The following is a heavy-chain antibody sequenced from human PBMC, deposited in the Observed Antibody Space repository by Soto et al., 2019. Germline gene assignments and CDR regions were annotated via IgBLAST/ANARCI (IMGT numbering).Heavy chain of an antibody. Sequence: SETLSLTCTVSGGSISSGDYYWSWIRQPPGKGLEWIGYIYYSGSTYYNPSLKSRVTISLDTSKNQFSLKLTSVTAADTAVYYCARGSLWFGALGADDPWGQGTLVTVSS. V-gene: IGHV4-30-4*02. CDR2: IYYSGST. D-gene: IGHD3-10*01. J-gene: IGHJ5*02. CDR1: GGSISSGDYY. CDR3: ARGSLWFGALGADDP.